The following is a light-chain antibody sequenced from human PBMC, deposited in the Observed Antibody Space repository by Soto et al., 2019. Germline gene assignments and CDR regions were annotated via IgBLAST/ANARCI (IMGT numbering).Light chain of an antibody. CDR1: QSVSSN. J-gene: IGKJ4*01. Sequence: EIVMTQSPATLSVSPGERATLSCRASQSVSSNLAWYQQKPGQAPRLVISGASTRATGIPARFSGSGSGTDFTLTISSLQSEDFAVYYCQQYNDWAPLTFGGGTKVEIK. CDR3: QQYNDWAPLT. V-gene: IGKV3D-15*01. CDR2: GAS.